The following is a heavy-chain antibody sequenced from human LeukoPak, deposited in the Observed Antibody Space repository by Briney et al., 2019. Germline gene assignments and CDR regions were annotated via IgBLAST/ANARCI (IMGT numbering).Heavy chain of an antibody. CDR1: GFTFSDSA. J-gene: IGHJ4*02. CDR3: ATYKHQLRTVYFDY. Sequence: GGSLRLSCAASGFTFSDSAMHWVRQAPGKGLEWVANIKQDGSDKNYVDSVKGRFTISKDNAKNLLSLEMNGLRAEDTAVYYCATYKHQLRTVYFDYWGQGTLVTVSS. D-gene: IGHD1-1*01. V-gene: IGHV3-7*02. CDR2: IKQDGSDK.